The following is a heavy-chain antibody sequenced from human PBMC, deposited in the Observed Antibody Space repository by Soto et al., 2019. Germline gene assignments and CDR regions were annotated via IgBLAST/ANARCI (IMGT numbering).Heavy chain of an antibody. CDR3: TKGVGGYGGAYDH. CDR2: ISFDGSQI. D-gene: IGHD3-16*01. V-gene: IGHV3-30*18. Sequence: QVQLVESGGGVVQPGRSLRLSCAASGFTFSNYGMHWARQAPGKGLEWVAAISFDGSQIYYSDSVKGRLTLSRDNSKNTVFLHMNSLRAEDTAVYYCTKGVGGYGGAYDHWGQGTLVTVSS. CDR1: GFTFSNYG. J-gene: IGHJ4*02.